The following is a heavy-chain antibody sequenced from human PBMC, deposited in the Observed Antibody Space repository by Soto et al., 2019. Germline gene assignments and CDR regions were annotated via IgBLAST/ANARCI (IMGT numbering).Heavy chain of an antibody. Sequence: ASVKVSCKASGYTFTSYYINWVRQATGQGLEWMGWMNPNSGDTSYAQKFQGRVTMTRDTSISTAYMELSRLRSDDTAVYYCARGPRIAAAGRRNWFDTWGQGTLVTVSS. V-gene: IGHV1-8*02. CDR1: GYTFTSYY. CDR2: MNPNSGDT. D-gene: IGHD6-13*01. J-gene: IGHJ5*02. CDR3: ARGPRIAAAGRRNWFDT.